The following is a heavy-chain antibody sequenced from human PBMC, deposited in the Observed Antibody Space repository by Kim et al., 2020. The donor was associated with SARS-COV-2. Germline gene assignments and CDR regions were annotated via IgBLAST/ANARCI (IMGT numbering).Heavy chain of an antibody. J-gene: IGHJ6*02. V-gene: IGHV3-53*01. Sequence: GGSLRLSCAASGFTVSSNYMSWVRQAPGKGLEWVSVIYSGGSTYYADSVKGRFTISRDNSKNTLYLQMNSLRAEDTAVYYCAREPSDTAMVQRGMDVWGQGTTVTVSS. CDR3: AREPSDTAMVQRGMDV. CDR2: IYSGGST. CDR1: GFTVSSNY. D-gene: IGHD5-18*01.